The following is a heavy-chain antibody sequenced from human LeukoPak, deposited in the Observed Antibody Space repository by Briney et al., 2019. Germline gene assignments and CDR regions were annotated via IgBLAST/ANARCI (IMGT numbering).Heavy chain of an antibody. CDR1: GFTFSSYA. V-gene: IGHV3-30*04. Sequence: GGSLRLPCAASGFTFSSYAMHWVRQAPGKGLEWVAVISYDGSNKYYADSVKGRFTISRDNYKNTLYLQMNSLRAEDTAVYYCARDVEHGYSSGWYKNTYYYYYMDVWGKGTTVTVSS. CDR2: ISYDGSNK. D-gene: IGHD6-19*01. J-gene: IGHJ6*03. CDR3: ARDVEHGYSSGWYKNTYYYYYMDV.